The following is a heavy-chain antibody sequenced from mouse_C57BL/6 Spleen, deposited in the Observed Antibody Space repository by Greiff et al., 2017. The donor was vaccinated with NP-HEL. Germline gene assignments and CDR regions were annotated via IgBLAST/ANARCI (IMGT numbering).Heavy chain of an antibody. V-gene: IGHV1-80*01. CDR1: GYAFSSYW. CDR3: ARGDYYGSSYGY. D-gene: IGHD1-1*01. J-gene: IGHJ2*01. CDR2: IYPGDGDT. Sequence: QVQLQQSGAELVKPGASVKISCKASGYAFSSYWMNWVKQRPGKGLEWIGQIYPGDGDTNYNGKFKGKATLTADKSSSTAYMQRSSLTSEDSAVYFCARGDYYGSSYGYWGQGTTLTVSS.